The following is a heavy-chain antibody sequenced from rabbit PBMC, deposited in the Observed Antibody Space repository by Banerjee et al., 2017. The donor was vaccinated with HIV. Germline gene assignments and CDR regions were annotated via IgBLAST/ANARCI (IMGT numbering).Heavy chain of an antibody. J-gene: IGHJ4*01. CDR2: ITYGGSA. V-gene: IGHV1S47*01. D-gene: IGHD4-1*01. CDR3: ARGGYSYNSGWYFSL. CDR1: GFDFSSYG. Sequence: QEQLVESGGGLVQPGGSLKLSCKASGFDFSSYGVSWVRQAPGKGPEWIGYITYGGSALYASWANGRFTISLDNAQNTVFLQMTSLTAADTATYFCARGGYSYNSGWYFSLWGQGTLVTVS.